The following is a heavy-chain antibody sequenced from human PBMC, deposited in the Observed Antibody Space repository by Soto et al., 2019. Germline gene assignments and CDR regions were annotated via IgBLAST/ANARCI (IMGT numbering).Heavy chain of an antibody. Sequence: NFADTGAVYGQSVARNRGAGDWIRHSPSRGLEWLGRTYYRSKWYNDYAVSMRSRITINPDTTKNQFSLQLNSATPEDTAVYYCATWRFDYWGQGTLVTVSS. CDR1: GQSVARNRGA. CDR2: TYYRSKWYN. V-gene: IGHV6-1*01. J-gene: IGHJ4*02. CDR3: ATWRFDY.